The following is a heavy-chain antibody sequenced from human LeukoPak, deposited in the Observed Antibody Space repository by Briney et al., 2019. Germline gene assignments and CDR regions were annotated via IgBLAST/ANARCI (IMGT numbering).Heavy chain of an antibody. CDR2: IYPGDSDT. CDR1: GYTFTSYW. Sequence: PGESLKISCKGSGYTFTSYWIGWVRQMPGKGLEWMGIIYPGDSDTRYSPSFQGQVTISVDKSISTAYLQWSSLKASDSAMYYCARRGYSGWSNLSYSYMDAWGKGTTVTVSS. V-gene: IGHV5-51*03. D-gene: IGHD5-12*01. J-gene: IGHJ6*03. CDR3: ARRGYSGWSNLSYSYMDA.